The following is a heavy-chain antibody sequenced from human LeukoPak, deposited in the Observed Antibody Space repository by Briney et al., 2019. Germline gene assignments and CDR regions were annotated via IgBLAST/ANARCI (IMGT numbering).Heavy chain of an antibody. CDR3: ARQFKMVTAYDY. V-gene: IGHV5-51*01. CDR1: XYXXTXXX. Sequence: GESLKISCKGSXYXXTXXXIXXXXXXSXKXLEWMGSIYPADSDTRNRPSFQGQVTISDDKSLNTAYLQLSSLKASDTAMYYCARQFKMVTAYDYWGQGTLVTVSS. D-gene: IGHD5-18*01. CDR2: IYPADSDT. J-gene: IGHJ4*02.